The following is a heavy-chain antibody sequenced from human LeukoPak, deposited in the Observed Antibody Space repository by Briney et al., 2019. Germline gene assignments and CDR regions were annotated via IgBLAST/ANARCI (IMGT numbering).Heavy chain of an antibody. V-gene: IGHV1-18*01. CDR1: GYTLTSYG. D-gene: IGHD4-17*01. Sequence: ASVKVSCKASGYTLTSYGINWMRQAPGQGLEWMGWISTHSGNTNYAQKVQGRLTLTTDRSTNTAYMELRSLRSDDTAVYYCARGAYGDKWGQGTMVTVSS. CDR3: ARGAYGDK. CDR2: ISTHSGNT. J-gene: IGHJ4*02.